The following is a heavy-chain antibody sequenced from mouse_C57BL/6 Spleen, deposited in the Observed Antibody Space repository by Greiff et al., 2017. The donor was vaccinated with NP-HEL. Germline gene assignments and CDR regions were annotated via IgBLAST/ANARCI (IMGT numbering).Heavy chain of an antibody. CDR3: ARRGYYSNPWFAY. J-gene: IGHJ3*01. V-gene: IGHV1-50*01. Sequence: VQLQQPGAELVKPGASVKLSCKASGYTFTSYWMQWVKQRPGQGLEWIGEIDPSDSYTNYNQKFKGKATLTVDTSSSTAYMQLSSLTSADSAVYYCARRGYYSNPWFAYWGQGTLVTVSA. D-gene: IGHD2-5*01. CDR1: GYTFTSYW. CDR2: IDPSDSYT.